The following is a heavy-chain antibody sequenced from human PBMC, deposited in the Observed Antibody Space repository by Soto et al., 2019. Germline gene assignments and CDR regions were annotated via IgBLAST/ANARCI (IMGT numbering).Heavy chain of an antibody. D-gene: IGHD3-16*01. CDR2: IIPIFGTA. CDR1: GGTFSSYA. J-gene: IGHJ6*02. CDR3: AGGGQGGNYYYGMDV. V-gene: IGHV1-69*12. Sequence: QVQLVQSGAEVKKPGSSVKVSCKASGGTFSSYAISWVRQAPGQGLEWMGGIIPIFGTANYAQKFQGRVTITADESTSRADMELSSLRSEDTDVYYCAGGGQGGNYYYGMDVWGQGTTVTVSS.